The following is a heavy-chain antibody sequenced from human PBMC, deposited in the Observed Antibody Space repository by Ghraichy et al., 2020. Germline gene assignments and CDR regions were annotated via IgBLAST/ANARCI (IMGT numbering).Heavy chain of an antibody. V-gene: IGHV1-58*02. J-gene: IGHJ6*03. CDR1: GFTFTSTA. D-gene: IGHD3-10*01. Sequence: SVKVSCKASGFTFTSTAMQWVRQARGQRLEWIGWIVVGSGNTNYAQKFQERVTITRDMSTSTAYMELSSLRSEDTAVYYCAATSPAHYYGSYYYYMDVWGKGTTVTVSS. CDR3: AATSPAHYYGSYYYYMDV. CDR2: IVVGSGNT.